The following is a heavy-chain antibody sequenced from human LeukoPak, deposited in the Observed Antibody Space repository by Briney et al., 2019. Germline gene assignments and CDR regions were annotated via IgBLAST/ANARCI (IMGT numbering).Heavy chain of an antibody. CDR1: EYIFTNYP. CDR3: ARDSYRSGGTCYSRVGY. J-gene: IGHJ4*02. Sequence: ASVKVSCKASEYIFTNYPMNWVRQAPGQGLEWMGWINTNTGNPTYAQGFTERFVFSWDTSVSTAYLQISSLKAEDTAVYYCARDSYRSGGTCYSRVGYWGQGTVVTVSS. D-gene: IGHD2-15*01. V-gene: IGHV7-4-1*02. CDR2: INTNTGNP.